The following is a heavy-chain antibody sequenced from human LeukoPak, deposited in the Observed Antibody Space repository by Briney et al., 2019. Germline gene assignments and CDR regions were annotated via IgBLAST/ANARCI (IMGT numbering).Heavy chain of an antibody. CDR2: IDGNSGGT. CDR1: GFSFSTYG. D-gene: IGHD6-13*01. V-gene: IGHV3-23*01. J-gene: IGHJ4*02. CDR3: AKDEVDNSWYPDY. Sequence: PGGSLRLTCAASGFSFSTYGMSWVRQAPGKGLDWVSSIDGNSGGTYYADSVKGRFTISRDNSKNTLYLQMNSLRAEDAAVYYCAKDEVDNSWYPDYWGQGTLVTVSS.